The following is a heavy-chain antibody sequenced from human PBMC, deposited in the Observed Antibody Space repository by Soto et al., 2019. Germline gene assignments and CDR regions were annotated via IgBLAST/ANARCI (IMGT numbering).Heavy chain of an antibody. J-gene: IGHJ4*02. V-gene: IGHV4-30-4*01. CDR3: SRANTYNYVRYFFDF. CDR2: ISSSERA. D-gene: IGHD5-12*01. CDR1: GGPFSDDAHL. Sequence: SETLSLTCTVSGGPFSDDAHLWSWLRQSPGMGLEWMGHISSSERASYNPSLQSRLSISRDTSKKQFSLSLTSVTAADTAVYFCSRANTYNYVRYFFDFWGQGALVTVSS.